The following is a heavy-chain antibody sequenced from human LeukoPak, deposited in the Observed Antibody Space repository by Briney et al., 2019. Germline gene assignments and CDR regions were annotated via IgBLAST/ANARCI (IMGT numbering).Heavy chain of an antibody. J-gene: IGHJ4*02. D-gene: IGHD5-18*01. CDR3: ARDKVGIQLWFLFDY. CDR1: GFTFSSYA. V-gene: IGHV3-23*01. CDR2: ISGSGGST. Sequence: GGSLRLSCAASGFTFSSYAMSWVRQAPGKGLEWVSAISGSGGSTYYADSVKGRFTISRDNSKNTLYLQMNSLRAEDTAVYYCARDKVGIQLWFLFDYWGQGTLVTVSS.